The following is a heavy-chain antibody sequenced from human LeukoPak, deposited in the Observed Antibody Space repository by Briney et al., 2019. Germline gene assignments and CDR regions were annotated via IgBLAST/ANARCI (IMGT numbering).Heavy chain of an antibody. CDR1: GYSFTGYY. CDR3: ASSTPLYYGSGKGYMDV. V-gene: IGHV1-2*06. Sequence: ASVKVSCKASGYSFTGYYMNWVRQAPGQGLEWMGRINPNTGGTNYAQNFQGRVTMTRDKSITTGYMELSRLRSDDTAVYYCASSTPLYYGSGKGYMDVWGKGTTVTVSS. D-gene: IGHD3-10*01. CDR2: INPNTGGT. J-gene: IGHJ6*03.